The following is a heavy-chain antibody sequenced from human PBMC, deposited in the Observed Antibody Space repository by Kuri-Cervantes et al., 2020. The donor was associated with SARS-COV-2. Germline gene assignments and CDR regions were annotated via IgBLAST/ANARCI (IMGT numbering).Heavy chain of an antibody. J-gene: IGHJ4*02. CDR3: ARVTMVQGVGIDY. Sequence: SVKVSCKASGGIFSNYAINWVRQAPGQGLEWMGRIIPILGIANYAQKFQGRVTITADKSTSTAYMELSSLRSEDTAVYYCARVTMVQGVGIDYWGQGTLVTVSS. CDR2: IIPILGIA. CDR1: GGIFSNYA. D-gene: IGHD3-10*01. V-gene: IGHV1-69*04.